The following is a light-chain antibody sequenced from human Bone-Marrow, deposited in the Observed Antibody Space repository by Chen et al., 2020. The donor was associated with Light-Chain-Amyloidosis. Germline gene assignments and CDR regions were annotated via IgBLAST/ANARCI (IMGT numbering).Light chain of an antibody. CDR2: DDS. CDR1: NIGSES. CDR3: QVWDSSSDDYV. Sequence: SYVLTQPPSVSVAPGQTARITCGGYNIGSESVHWYQQRPGQAPVLVVYDDSDRPSGIPERFSGSNSGDTATLTSSRVEAGDEADYYCQVWDSSSDDYVFGTGTKVTVL. V-gene: IGLV3-21*02. J-gene: IGLJ1*01.